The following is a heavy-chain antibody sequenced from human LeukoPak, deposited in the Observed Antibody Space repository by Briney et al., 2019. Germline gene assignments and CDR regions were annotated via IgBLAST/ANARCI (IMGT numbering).Heavy chain of an antibody. J-gene: IGHJ4*02. V-gene: IGHV1-24*01. D-gene: IGHD1-26*01. CDR2: FDPEDGET. CDR3: ATDRGSYYAPSFDY. Sequence: ASVKVSCKVSGYTLTELSMHWVRQAPGKGLEWMGGFDPEDGETIYAQKFQGRVTMTEDTSTDTAYMELSSLRSEDTAVYYCATDRGSYYAPSFDYWGQGTLVTVSS. CDR1: GYTLTELS.